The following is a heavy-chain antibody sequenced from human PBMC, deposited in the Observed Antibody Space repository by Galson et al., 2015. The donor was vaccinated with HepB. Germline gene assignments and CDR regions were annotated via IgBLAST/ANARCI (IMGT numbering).Heavy chain of an antibody. V-gene: IGHV1-2*02. Sequence: SVKVSCKASGYTFTAYFVHWVRQAPGQGLEWMGWINPNNGGTNYAQKFQGTVTMTRDTSISTAYMVLSRLTSDDTAVYYCAAAGGCGLPPGLCFWGPGAPVTVSS. CDR2: INPNNGGT. CDR3: AAAGGCGLPPGLCF. J-gene: IGHJ4*02. CDR1: GYTFTAYF. D-gene: IGHD6-25*01.